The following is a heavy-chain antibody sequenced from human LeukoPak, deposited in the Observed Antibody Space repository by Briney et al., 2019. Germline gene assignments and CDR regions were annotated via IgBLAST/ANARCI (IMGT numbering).Heavy chain of an antibody. CDR3: AKNEFGELPTFVDY. J-gene: IGHJ4*02. CDR1: GFTFSSYA. Sequence: GGSLRLSCAASGFTFSSYAMSWVRQAPGNGLEWVSAISGSGGSTYYADSVKGRFTISRDNSKNTLYLQMNSLRAEDTAVYYCAKNEFGELPTFVDYWGQGTLVTVSS. V-gene: IGHV3-23*01. CDR2: ISGSGGST. D-gene: IGHD3-10*01.